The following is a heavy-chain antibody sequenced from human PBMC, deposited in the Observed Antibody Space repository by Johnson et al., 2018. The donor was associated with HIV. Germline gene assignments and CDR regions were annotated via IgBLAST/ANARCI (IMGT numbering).Heavy chain of an antibody. D-gene: IGHD7-27*01. Sequence: QVQLVESGGGWVKPGGSLRLSCAASRFTFSDYYMTWIRQAPGKGLEWVSYISSSGNTIYYADSVKGRFTISRDNAKNSLYLQMNSLRAEDTAVYYCARESRLGPLAHAFDIWGQGTMVTVSS. CDR1: RFTFSDYY. V-gene: IGHV3-11*04. CDR2: ISSSGNTI. J-gene: IGHJ3*02. CDR3: ARESRLGPLAHAFDI.